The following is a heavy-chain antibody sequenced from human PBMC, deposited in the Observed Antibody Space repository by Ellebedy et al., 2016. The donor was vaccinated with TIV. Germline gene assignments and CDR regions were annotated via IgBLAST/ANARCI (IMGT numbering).Heavy chain of an antibody. D-gene: IGHD5-18*01. J-gene: IGHJ4*02. Sequence: AASVKVSCKASGYTFTSYAMHWVRQAPGQRLEWMGWINTGNGNTKYSQKFQGRVTITRDTSATTAYMGLSSLRSEDTAVYYCARSRYYSYGYPSFDYWGQGTLVTVSS. V-gene: IGHV1-3*04. CDR3: ARSRYYSYGYPSFDY. CDR1: GYTFTSYA. CDR2: INTGNGNT.